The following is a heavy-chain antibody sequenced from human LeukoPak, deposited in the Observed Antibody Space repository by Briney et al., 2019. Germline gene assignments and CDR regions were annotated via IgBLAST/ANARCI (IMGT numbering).Heavy chain of an antibody. CDR3: ARGGVVILGVMDI. J-gene: IGHJ3*02. V-gene: IGHV1-46*01. CDR1: RYTFTSYY. D-gene: IGHD2-21*01. Sequence: ASVKVSCKASRYTFTSYYMHWVRQAPGQGLEWMGIINPSGGSTSYAQKFQGRVTMTGDTSTSTVYMELRRLRSDDTAVYYCARGGVVILGVMDIWGQGTVVTVSS. CDR2: INPSGGST.